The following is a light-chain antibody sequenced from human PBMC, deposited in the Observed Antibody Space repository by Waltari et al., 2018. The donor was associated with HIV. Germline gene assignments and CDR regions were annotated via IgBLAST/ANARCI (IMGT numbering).Light chain of an antibody. CDR1: QSVSSY. Sequence: EIVLTQSPATLSLSPGERATLSCRASQSVSSYLAWYKHKPGQAPRLLIYDVSKRATGIPARFSGSGSGADFTLTISSLEPEDCAVYYCQQRSNLPLTFGGGTKVEIK. CDR3: QQRSNLPLT. V-gene: IGKV3-11*01. J-gene: IGKJ4*01. CDR2: DVS.